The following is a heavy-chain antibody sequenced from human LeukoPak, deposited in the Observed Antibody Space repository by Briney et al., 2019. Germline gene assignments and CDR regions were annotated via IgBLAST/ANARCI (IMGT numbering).Heavy chain of an antibody. CDR1: GLTFSSYA. Sequence: GGSLRLSCAASGLTFSSYAMSWVRQAPAKGLEWVSITVAGYSETHYADSVRGRFTISRDDSSNTLSLEMNRLRADDTGTYYCVKDFCRGGNCPFPFFDSWGQGAVVTVSS. J-gene: IGHJ4*02. V-gene: IGHV3-23*01. D-gene: IGHD4-23*01. CDR3: VKDFCRGGNCPFPFFDS. CDR2: TVAGYSET.